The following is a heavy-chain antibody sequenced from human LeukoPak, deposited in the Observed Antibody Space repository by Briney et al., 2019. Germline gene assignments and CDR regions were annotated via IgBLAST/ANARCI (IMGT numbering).Heavy chain of an antibody. D-gene: IGHD3-22*01. V-gene: IGHV1-69*13. J-gene: IGHJ5*02. CDR2: IIPIFGTA. CDR3: ARIGWLLPNWFDP. CDR1: GGTFSSYA. Sequence: GASVKVSCKASGGTFSSYAISWVRQAPGQGLEWMGGIIPIFGTANYAQKFQGRVTITADESTSTAYMELSSLRSEDTAVYYCARIGWLLPNWFDPWGQGTLVTVSS.